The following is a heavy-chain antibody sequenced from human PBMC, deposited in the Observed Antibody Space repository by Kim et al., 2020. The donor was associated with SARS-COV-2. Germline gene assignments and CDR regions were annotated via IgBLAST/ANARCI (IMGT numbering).Heavy chain of an antibody. V-gene: IGHV4-34*01. Sequence: SETLSLTCAVYGGSFSGYYWSWIRQPPGKGLEWIGEINHSGSTNYNPSLKSRVTISVDTSKNQFSLKLSSVTAADTAVYYCARETSLRIAARVTPPGYWGQGTLVTVSS. D-gene: IGHD6-6*01. CDR3: ARETSLRIAARVTPPGY. CDR1: GGSFSGYY. CDR2: INHSGST. J-gene: IGHJ4*02.